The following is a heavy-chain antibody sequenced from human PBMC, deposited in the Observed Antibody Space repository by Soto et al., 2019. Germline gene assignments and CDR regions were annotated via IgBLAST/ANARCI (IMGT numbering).Heavy chain of an antibody. V-gene: IGHV3-66*01. CDR2: IYSGGDT. J-gene: IGHJ4*02. CDR3: ARDGTYNWV. D-gene: IGHD1-1*01. CDR1: GFTVSNNS. Sequence: QLVASGGGLVQPGGSLRLSCAASGFTVSNNSLRWVRQAPGKGLEWVSLIYSGGDTYYADSVKGRFTISRDNSKNTLYLQMNSLRAEDTAVYYCARDGTYNWVGGQGILVTVSS.